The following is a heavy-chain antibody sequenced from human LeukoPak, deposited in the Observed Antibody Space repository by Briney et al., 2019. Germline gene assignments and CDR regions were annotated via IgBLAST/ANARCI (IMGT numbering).Heavy chain of an antibody. V-gene: IGHV1-69*04. D-gene: IGHD3-22*01. CDR2: IIPILGIA. J-gene: IGHJ1*01. CDR1: GGTFSSYA. Sequence: ASVKVSCKASGGTFSSYAISWVRQAPGQGLEWMGRIIPILGIANYAQKFQGRVTITADKSTSTAYMELSSLRSEDTAVYYCARAWYYDSSGYYHFQHWGQGTLVTVSS. CDR3: ARAWYYDSSGYYHFQH.